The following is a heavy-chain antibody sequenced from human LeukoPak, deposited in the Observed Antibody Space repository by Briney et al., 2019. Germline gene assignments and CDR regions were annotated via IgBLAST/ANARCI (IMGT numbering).Heavy chain of an antibody. Sequence: SETLSLTCIVSGGSISTSAYYWGWIRQPPGEGLQWVGSIYYSGNTYYNSSLKSRVTISVDTSTSQFSLRLSSVTAADTAVYYCARERRYCSSTSCYGTFYYYYGMDVWGQGTTVTVSS. D-gene: IGHD2-2*01. V-gene: IGHV4-39*02. CDR2: IYYSGNT. J-gene: IGHJ6*02. CDR3: ARERRYCSSTSCYGTFYYYYGMDV. CDR1: GGSISTSAYY.